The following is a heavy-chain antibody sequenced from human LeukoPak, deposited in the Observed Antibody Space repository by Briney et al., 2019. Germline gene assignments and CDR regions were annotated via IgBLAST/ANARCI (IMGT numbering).Heavy chain of an antibody. CDR3: TRDQTPYY. V-gene: IGHV3-49*04. Sequence: GGSLRLSCAASGFTFSSYSMNWVRQAPGKGLEWVGFIRSKAYGGITKNAASVKGRFTISRDDSKGIAYLQMNSLKTEDTAVYYCTRDQTPYYWGQGTLVTVSS. CDR2: IRSKAYGGIT. CDR1: GFTFSSYS. J-gene: IGHJ4*02.